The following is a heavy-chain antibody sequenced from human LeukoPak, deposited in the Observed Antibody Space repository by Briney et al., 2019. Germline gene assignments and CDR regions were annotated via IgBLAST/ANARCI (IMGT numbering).Heavy chain of an antibody. CDR3: TREDRPFCPFAY. CDR1: GGSIDITNY. V-gene: IGHV4-4*02. Sequence: SETLSLTCGVSGGSIDITNYWSWVRQAPGKGLEWIGEISHDGTTNHNPSLRSRVAMSLDRANNQFSLSLTTVTAADTAVYYCTREDRPFCPFAYWGQGVLVTVSS. CDR2: ISHDGTT. J-gene: IGHJ4*02. D-gene: IGHD3-22*01.